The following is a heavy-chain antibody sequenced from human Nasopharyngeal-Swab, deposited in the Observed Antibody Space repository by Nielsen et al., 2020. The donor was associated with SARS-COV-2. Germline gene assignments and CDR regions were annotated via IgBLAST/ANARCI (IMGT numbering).Heavy chain of an antibody. Sequence: ASVKVSCKASGYTFTSYYVRWVRQAPGHGLEWMGIINPSGGSTTYAQEFQDRVTVTRDTSTGTVYMDLSSLRSEDTAVYFCARSAEYTSGLDYWGQGTLVTVSS. CDR2: INPSGGST. CDR3: ARSAEYTSGLDY. CDR1: GYTFTSYY. J-gene: IGHJ4*02. V-gene: IGHV1-46*01. D-gene: IGHD6-19*01.